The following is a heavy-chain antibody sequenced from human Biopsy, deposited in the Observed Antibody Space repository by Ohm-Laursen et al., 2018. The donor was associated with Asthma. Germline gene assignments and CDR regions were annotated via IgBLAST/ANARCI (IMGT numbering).Heavy chain of an antibody. CDR3: ARGQKSAGDRWFDS. Sequence: ASVKVSCKASGYPFIGYHIHWMRQAPGQGLEWMGRINPNSGATNYAQKFQGRVTMTRDTSISTAYMEVSRLRSDDTAVYYCARGQKSAGDRWFDSWGQGTLVTVSS. CDR2: INPNSGAT. D-gene: IGHD6-13*01. J-gene: IGHJ5*01. V-gene: IGHV1-2*06. CDR1: GYPFIGYH.